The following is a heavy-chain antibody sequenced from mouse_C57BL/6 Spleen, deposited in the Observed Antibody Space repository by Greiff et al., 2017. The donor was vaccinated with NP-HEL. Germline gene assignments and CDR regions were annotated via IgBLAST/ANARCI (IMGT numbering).Heavy chain of an antibody. CDR2: ITHSGET. CDR1: GFPITSGYY. CDR3: AGDNYYGMAPLLAY. D-gene: IGHD1-1*01. Sequence: LQESGPGLVKPSQSLFLTCSITGFPITSGYYWIWIRQSPGKPLEWMGYITHSGETFYNPSLQSPISITRETSKNQFFLQLNSVTTEDTAMYYCAGDNYYGMAPLLAYWGQGTLVTVSA. V-gene: IGHV12-3*01. J-gene: IGHJ3*01.